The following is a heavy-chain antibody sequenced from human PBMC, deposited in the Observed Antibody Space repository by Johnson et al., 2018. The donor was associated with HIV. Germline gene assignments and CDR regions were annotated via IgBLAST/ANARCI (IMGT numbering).Heavy chain of an antibody. D-gene: IGHD3-22*01. Sequence: VQLVESGGGVVQPGGSLRLSCAASGFTFSSYAMSWVRQAPGKGLEWVSAISGSGGSTYYAASVKGRFTISRDNSKNTLYLQMNSLRAEDTAVYYCAKDARPEGGSDSSGYPIHDAFDIWGQGTMVTVSS. CDR3: AKDARPEGGSDSSGYPIHDAFDI. CDR1: GFTFSSYA. CDR2: ISGSGGST. J-gene: IGHJ3*02. V-gene: IGHV3-23*04.